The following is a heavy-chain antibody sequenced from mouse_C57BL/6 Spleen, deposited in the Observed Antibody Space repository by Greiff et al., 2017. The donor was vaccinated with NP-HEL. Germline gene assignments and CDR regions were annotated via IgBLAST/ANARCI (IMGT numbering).Heavy chain of an antibody. Sequence: QVQLQQSGPELVKPGASVKISCKASGYAFSSSWMNWVKQRPGKGLEWIGRIYPGDGDTKYNGKFKGKATLTADKSSSTAYMQLSSLTSEDSAVYFCARDDYDAGFAYWGQGTLVTVSA. D-gene: IGHD2-4*01. CDR2: IYPGDGDT. J-gene: IGHJ3*01. CDR1: GYAFSSSW. V-gene: IGHV1-82*01. CDR3: ARDDYDAGFAY.